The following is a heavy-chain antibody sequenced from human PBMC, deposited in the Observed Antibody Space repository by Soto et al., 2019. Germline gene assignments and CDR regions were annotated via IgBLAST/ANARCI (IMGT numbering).Heavy chain of an antibody. CDR2: INHSGST. CDR3: ARGRVRDGARYFDWLPFYGMDV. D-gene: IGHD3-9*01. J-gene: IGHJ6*02. V-gene: IGHV4-34*01. CDR1: GGSFSVYY. Sequence: SDTLSLTCAVYGGSFSVYYWSWIRQPPGKGLEWIGEINHSGSTNYNPSLKSRVTISVDTSKNQFSLKLSSVTAADTAVYYCARGRVRDGARYFDWLPFYGMDVWGQGTTVTVSS.